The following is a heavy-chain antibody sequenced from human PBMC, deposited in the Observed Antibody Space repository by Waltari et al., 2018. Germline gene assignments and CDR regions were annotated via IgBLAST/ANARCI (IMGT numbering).Heavy chain of an antibody. CDR2: INHSGST. CDR1: GGSFSGYY. V-gene: IGHV4-34*01. D-gene: IGHD2-2*02. Sequence: QVQLQQWGAGLLKPSETLSLTCPVYGGSFSGYYCSWLRQPPGKGLEWIGEINHSGSTNYNPSLKSRVTISVDTSKNQFSLKLSSVTAADTAVYYCARGVKRGPAAIKCGWFDPWGQGTLVTVSS. CDR3: ARGVKRGPAAIKCGWFDP. J-gene: IGHJ5*02.